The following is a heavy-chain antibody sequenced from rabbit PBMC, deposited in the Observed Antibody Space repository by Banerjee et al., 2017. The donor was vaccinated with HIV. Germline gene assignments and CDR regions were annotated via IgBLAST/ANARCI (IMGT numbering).Heavy chain of an antibody. V-gene: IGHV1S40*01. CDR1: GFSFSSGYY. CDR3: GRGGYDENYVNL. CDR2: IYTGSCHT. Sequence: QSLEESGGGLVQPEGSLTLTCTASGFSFSSGYYMCWVRQAPGKGLEWIGCIYTGSCHTYDASGEKGRFTITKTSSTTVTQQMTRMTAEDTASYCGGRGGYDENYVNLWGQGTLVTVS. D-gene: IGHD2-1*01. J-gene: IGHJ4*01.